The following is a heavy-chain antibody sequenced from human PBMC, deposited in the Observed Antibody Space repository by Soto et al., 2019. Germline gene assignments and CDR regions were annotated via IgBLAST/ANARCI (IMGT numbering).Heavy chain of an antibody. CDR2: ISAYNGNT. J-gene: IGHJ4*02. D-gene: IGHD6-19*01. CDR3: ARDPGYSSGWYPSGFDY. Sequence: QVQLVQSGAEVKKPGASVKVSCKASGYTFTSYGISWVRQAPGQGLEWMGWISAYNGNTNYAQKLQGRVTITTDTTTSTAYMELRSVRSDGTAVYYCARDPGYSSGWYPSGFDYWGQGTLVTVSS. V-gene: IGHV1-18*01. CDR1: GYTFTSYG.